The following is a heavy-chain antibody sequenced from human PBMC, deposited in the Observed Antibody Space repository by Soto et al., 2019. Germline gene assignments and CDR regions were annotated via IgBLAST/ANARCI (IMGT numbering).Heavy chain of an antibody. Sequence: TSETLSLTCTVSGGSISSYYWSWIRQPPGKGLEWIGYIYYSGSTNYNPSLKSRVTISVDTSKNQFSLKLSSVTAADTAMYYCARHSGIAARYYGMDVRGQGTTVTVSS. J-gene: IGHJ6*02. CDR1: GGSISSYY. CDR2: IYYSGST. D-gene: IGHD6-6*01. V-gene: IGHV4-59*01. CDR3: ARHSGIAARYYGMDV.